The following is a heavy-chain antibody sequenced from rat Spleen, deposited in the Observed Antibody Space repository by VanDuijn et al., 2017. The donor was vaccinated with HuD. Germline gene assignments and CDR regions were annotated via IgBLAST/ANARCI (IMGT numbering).Heavy chain of an antibody. D-gene: IGHD1-6*01. CDR3: ATMYTTDP. Sequence: EVQLVESDGGLVQPGRSLKLSCATSGFTFSDCYMAWVRQAPTKGLEWVATISYDGSGTYYRDSVKGRFTVSRNNAKSTLYLQMDSLRSEDTATYYCATMYTTDPWGQGVMVTVSS. J-gene: IGHJ2*01. CDR2: ISYDGSGT. V-gene: IGHV5-29*01. CDR1: GFTFSDCY.